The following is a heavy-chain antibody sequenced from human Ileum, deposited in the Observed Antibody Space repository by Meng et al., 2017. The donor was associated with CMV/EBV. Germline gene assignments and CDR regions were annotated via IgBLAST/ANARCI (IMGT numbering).Heavy chain of an antibody. CDR1: GGFIDKPNFY. CDR3: TRDLHYYGGNWYLDL. CDR2: IDAGGTT. D-gene: IGHD3-10*01. V-gene: IGHV4-39*07. Sequence: LEELGPGLARPSETLSLTCKISGGFIDKPNFYWGWIRQSPGKGREWVATIDAGGTTYYNPLLKSRVAMSIDMYRKQFSLTVSSLNVADTATYYCTRDLHYYGGNWYLDLWGRGTLVTVSS. J-gene: IGHJ2*01.